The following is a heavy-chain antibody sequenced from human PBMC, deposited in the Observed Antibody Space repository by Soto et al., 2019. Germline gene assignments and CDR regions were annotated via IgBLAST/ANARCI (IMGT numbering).Heavy chain of an antibody. J-gene: IGHJ1*01. Sequence: GGSLRLSCAASGFTFSNAWMSWVRQAPGKGLEWVGRIKSKTDGGTTDYAAPVKGRFTISRDDSKNTLYLQMNSLKTEDTAVYYCTTERVVVVAATVAEYFQHWGQGTLVTVSS. CDR1: GFTFSNAW. CDR3: TTERVVVVAATVAEYFQH. D-gene: IGHD2-15*01. V-gene: IGHV3-15*01. CDR2: IKSKTDGGTT.